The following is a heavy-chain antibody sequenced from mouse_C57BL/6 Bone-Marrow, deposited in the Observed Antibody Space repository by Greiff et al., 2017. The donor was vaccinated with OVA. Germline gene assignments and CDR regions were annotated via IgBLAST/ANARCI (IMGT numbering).Heavy chain of an antibody. V-gene: IGHV1-50*01. J-gene: IGHJ3*01. CDR1: GYTFTSYW. Sequence: VQLQQPGAELVKPGASVKLSCKASGYTFTSYWMQWVKQRPGQGLEWIGEIDPSDSYTNYNQKFKGKATLTVDTSSSTAYRQLSSLTSEDSAVYYCARWGENSSGYSWFAYWGQGTLVTVSA. CDR2: IDPSDSYT. CDR3: ARWGENSSGYSWFAY. D-gene: IGHD3-2*02.